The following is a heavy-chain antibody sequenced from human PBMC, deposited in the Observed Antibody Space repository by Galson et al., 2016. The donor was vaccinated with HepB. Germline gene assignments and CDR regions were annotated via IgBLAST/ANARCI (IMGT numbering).Heavy chain of an antibody. CDR3: ARDPNPPNGSYGLPYYYYYMDV. CDR1: GGTFSSYA. D-gene: IGHD1-26*01. Sequence: SVKVSCKASGGTFSSYAINWVRQAPGQGLEWMGGIIPIFGTANYAQKFQGRVTITADESTSTAYMELSSLRSEDTAVYYCARDPNPPNGSYGLPYYYYYMDVWGKGTTVTVSS. V-gene: IGHV1-69*13. J-gene: IGHJ6*03. CDR2: IIPIFGTA.